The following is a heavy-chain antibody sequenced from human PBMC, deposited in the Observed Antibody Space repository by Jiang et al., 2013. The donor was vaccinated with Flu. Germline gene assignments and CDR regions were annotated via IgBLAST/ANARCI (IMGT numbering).Heavy chain of an antibody. CDR1: GFTFSSYG. D-gene: IGHD3-22*01. CDR2: IWYDGSNK. CDR3: ARKYYYDSSGYLPDY. V-gene: IGHV3-33*01. J-gene: IGHJ4*02. Sequence: VQLVESGGGVVQPGRSLRLSCAASGFTFSSYGMHWVRQAPGKGLEWVAVIWYDGSNKYYADSVKGRFTISRDNSKNTLYLQMNSLRAEDTAVYYCARKYYYDSSGYLPDYWGQGTLVTVSS.